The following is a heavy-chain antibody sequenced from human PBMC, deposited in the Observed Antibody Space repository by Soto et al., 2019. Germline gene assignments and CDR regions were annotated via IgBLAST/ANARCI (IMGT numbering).Heavy chain of an antibody. J-gene: IGHJ4*02. Sequence: GGTLRLSCAASGFTFDDYGMSWVRQAPGKGLEWVSGINWNGGSTGYADSVKGRFTISRDNAKNSLYLQMNSLRAEDTALYHCARHVAAAGTSSLFYWGQGTLVTVSS. CDR2: INWNGGST. V-gene: IGHV3-20*01. CDR3: ARHVAAAGTSSLFY. D-gene: IGHD6-13*01. CDR1: GFTFDDYG.